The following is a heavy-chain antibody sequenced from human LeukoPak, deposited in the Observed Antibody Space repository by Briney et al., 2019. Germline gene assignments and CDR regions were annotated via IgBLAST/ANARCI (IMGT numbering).Heavy chain of an antibody. Sequence: ASVKVSCKASGYSFTDYFMHWVRQAPGQGLEWMGWVNTKSGGTNYAQKFQGRVTMTRNTSISTAYMELSSLRSEDTAVYYRARGPKYSSSSGNWFDPWGQGTLVTVSS. V-gene: IGHV1-2*02. D-gene: IGHD6-6*01. CDR1: GYSFTDYF. J-gene: IGHJ5*02. CDR3: ARGPKYSSSSGNWFDP. CDR2: VNTKSGGT.